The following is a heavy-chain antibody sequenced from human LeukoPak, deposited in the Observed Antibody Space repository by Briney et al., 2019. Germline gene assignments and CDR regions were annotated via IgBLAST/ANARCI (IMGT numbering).Heavy chain of an antibody. CDR2: ISSSGDTE. CDR1: GFIFSSYT. V-gene: IGHV3-48*01. D-gene: IGHD3-22*01. J-gene: IGHJ4*02. Sequence: GGSLRLSCAASGFIFSSYTMNWVRQAPGKGLEWVSYISSSGDTEYYADSVQGRFTVSRDNAKNSLYLQLNSLRAEDTAVYYCARAIRRYYDSSGYYYVENFDYWGPGTLVTVSS. CDR3: ARAIRRYYDSSGYYYVENFDY.